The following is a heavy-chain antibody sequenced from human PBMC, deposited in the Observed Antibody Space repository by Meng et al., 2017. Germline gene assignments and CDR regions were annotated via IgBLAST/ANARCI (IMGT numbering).Heavy chain of an antibody. CDR1: GFTFSSSA. V-gene: IGHV3-NL1*01. J-gene: IGHJ4*02. CDR3: ARSSGYLDY. Sequence: VPLLGSAGGVVRPGRSLRLSCAASGFTFSSSAMHWLRQAPGKVLEWVAVLYSAGSTYYADSVKGRFTISRDNSKNTLYLQMNSLRAEDTAVYYCARSSGYLDYWGQGTLVTVSS. CDR2: LYSAGST. D-gene: IGHD6-19*01.